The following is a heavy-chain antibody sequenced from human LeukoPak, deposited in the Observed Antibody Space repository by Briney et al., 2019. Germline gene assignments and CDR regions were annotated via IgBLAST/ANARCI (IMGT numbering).Heavy chain of an antibody. CDR1: GGSFSGHY. Sequence: KPSETLSLTCAVYGGSFSGHYWSWIRQPPGKGLEWIGEINHSGSTNYNPSLKSRVTISVDTSKNQFSLKLSSVTAADTAVYYCARGYGDYVAYFDYWGQGTLVTVSS. J-gene: IGHJ4*02. V-gene: IGHV4-34*01. CDR3: ARGYGDYVAYFDY. D-gene: IGHD4-17*01. CDR2: INHSGST.